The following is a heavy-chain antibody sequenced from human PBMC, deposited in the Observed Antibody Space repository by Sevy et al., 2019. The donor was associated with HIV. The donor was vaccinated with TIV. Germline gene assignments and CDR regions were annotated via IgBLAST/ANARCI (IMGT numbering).Heavy chain of an antibody. CDR1: GGSISGHY. CDR3: ARGGALTYYDTSGFQNYFDS. V-gene: IGHV4-59*11. D-gene: IGHD3-22*01. CDR2: MYDSGSS. J-gene: IGHJ4*02. Sequence: SETLSLTCTVSGGSISGHYWGWIRQSPGKGLEWIAYMYDSGSSNYNTPLRSPVTISVDTSKNQISLVLSSVTAADTAVYYCARGGALTYYDTSGFQNYFDSWGPGNLVTVSS.